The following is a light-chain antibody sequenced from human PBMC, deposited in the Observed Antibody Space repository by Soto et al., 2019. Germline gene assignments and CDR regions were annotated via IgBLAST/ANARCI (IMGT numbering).Light chain of an antibody. J-gene: IGKJ2*01. V-gene: IGKV3-20*01. Sequence: EIVLTQSPGTLSLSPGERATFSCRASQSVSNSSLAWYHQKPGQAPRLLLFAASRRATGIPDTFSGSGSVTDFTLTISRLEPEDFSVYYCQVYCNSPLYTFGQGTRLEL. CDR3: QVYCNSPLYT. CDR2: AAS. CDR1: QSVSNSS.